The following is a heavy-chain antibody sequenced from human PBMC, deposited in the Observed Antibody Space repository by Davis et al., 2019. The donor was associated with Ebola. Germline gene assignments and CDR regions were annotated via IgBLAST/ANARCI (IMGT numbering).Heavy chain of an antibody. CDR2: IYPGDSDT. Sequence: GESLKISCTGSGYSFTSYWIGWVRQMPGKGLEWMGIIYPGDSDTRYSPSFQGQVTISADKSISTAYLQWSSLKASDTAMYYCARLGPSYCSGGSCYHWFDPWGQGTLVTVSS. CDR1: GYSFTSYW. D-gene: IGHD2-15*01. V-gene: IGHV5-51*01. CDR3: ARLGPSYCSGGSCYHWFDP. J-gene: IGHJ5*02.